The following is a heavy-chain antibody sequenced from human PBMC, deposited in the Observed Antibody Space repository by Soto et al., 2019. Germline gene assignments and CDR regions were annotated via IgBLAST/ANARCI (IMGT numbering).Heavy chain of an antibody. CDR1: GGSITSITNHY. CDR2: ISYSGHT. J-gene: IGHJ6*02. V-gene: IGHV4-59*08. CDR3: ATQGFGTLHGLVDV. D-gene: IGHD1-7*01. Sequence: SETLSLTCTVSGGSITSITNHYCSWIRQPPGKGLEWIGYISYSGHTSYNPSLKSRVILSVDTSENQVSLNLASVTAADTAVYYCATQGFGTLHGLVDVWGQGTTVT.